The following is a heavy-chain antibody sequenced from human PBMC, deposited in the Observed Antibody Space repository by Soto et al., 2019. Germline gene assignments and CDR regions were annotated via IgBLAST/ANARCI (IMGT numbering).Heavy chain of an antibody. CDR3: ANYGGYVLGLFSACFAP. J-gene: IGHJ5*02. CDR2: IIPILGIA. Sequence: VKVSCKASGGTFSSYTISWVRQAPGQGLEWMGRIIPILGIANYAQKFQGRVTITADKSTSTAYMELSSLRSEDTAVYYCANYGGYVLGLFSACFAPGGRGPRVTVP. D-gene: IGHD5-12*01. V-gene: IGHV1-69*02. CDR1: GGTFSSYT.